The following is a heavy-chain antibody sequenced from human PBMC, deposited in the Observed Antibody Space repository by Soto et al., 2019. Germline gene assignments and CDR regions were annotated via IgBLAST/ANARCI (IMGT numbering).Heavy chain of an antibody. Sequence: QLQLQESGPGLVKPSETLSLTCTVSGGSISSSSFHWGWIRQPPGKGLEWIGSIYYSGSTYYSPSLPRRVPIEVVTSKNPLSMKLSSVTAADTAVYYCARRERAAGTDWWFDPWGPGTLVTVSS. J-gene: IGHJ5*02. D-gene: IGHD6-13*01. CDR1: GGSISSSSFH. CDR2: IYYSGST. CDR3: ARRERAAGTDWWFDP. V-gene: IGHV4-39*01.